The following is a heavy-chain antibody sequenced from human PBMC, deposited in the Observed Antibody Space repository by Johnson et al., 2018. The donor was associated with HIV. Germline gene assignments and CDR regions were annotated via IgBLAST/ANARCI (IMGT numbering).Heavy chain of an antibody. D-gene: IGHD3-22*01. Sequence: VQLVESGGGLVQPGGSLRLSCAVSGFTFSSYWMHWVRQAPGKGLVWVSRINSDGSSITYADSVKGRFTISRDNAKNTLYLQMNSLRAEDTAVYYCATSLYYYDSSGFSLDAFDIWGQGTLVTVSS. J-gene: IGHJ3*02. CDR3: ATSLYYYDSSGFSLDAFDI. CDR2: INSDGSSI. V-gene: IGHV3-74*01. CDR1: GFTFSSYW.